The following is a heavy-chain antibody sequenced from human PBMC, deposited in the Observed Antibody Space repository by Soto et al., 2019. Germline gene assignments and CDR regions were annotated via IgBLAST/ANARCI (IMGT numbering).Heavy chain of an antibody. D-gene: IGHD6-19*01. V-gene: IGHV1-69*01. J-gene: IGHJ4*02. CDR3: ARXXXXXXVAVAGPDFYFGL. Sequence: QVQLVQSGAEVKRPGSSVRVSCKASGGTLRFYTVSWLRQAPGQGLEWMGGIIPDFGTTNYAQRFQDRVTITADESSNTAFMELTTLKSDDTAVYYCARXXXXXXVAVAGPDFYFGLWGRGTLVTVSS. CDR2: IIPDFGTT. CDR1: GGTLRFYT.